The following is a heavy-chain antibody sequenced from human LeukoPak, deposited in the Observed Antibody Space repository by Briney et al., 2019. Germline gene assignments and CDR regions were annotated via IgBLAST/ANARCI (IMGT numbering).Heavy chain of an antibody. J-gene: IGHJ4*02. Sequence: SETLSLTCAVYGGSFSGYYWSWIRRPPGKGLEWIGEINHSGSTNYNPSLKSRVTISVDTSKNQFSLKLSSVTAADTAVYYCAITMVREVTNPSGARVSDYWGQGTLVTVSS. V-gene: IGHV4-34*01. CDR2: INHSGST. D-gene: IGHD3-10*01. CDR3: AITMVREVTNPSGARVSDY. CDR1: GGSFSGYY.